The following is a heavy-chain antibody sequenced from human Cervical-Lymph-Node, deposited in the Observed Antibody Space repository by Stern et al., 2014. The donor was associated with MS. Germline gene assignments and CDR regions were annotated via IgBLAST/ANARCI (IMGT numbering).Heavy chain of an antibody. J-gene: IGHJ6*02. CDR1: GFTFSRYW. V-gene: IGHV3-7*01. CDR2: INEGGSEQ. CDR3: ARRVLVAMGGYPKTLDV. Sequence: EVQLVESGGVLVQPGGSLKLSCAASGFTFSRYWMTWVRQAPGKGLEWVATINEGGSEQSYVDPVKGRFTMSRDNDKNSLYLQMNSLRAEDTAVYYCARRVLVAMGGYPKTLDVWGRGTMVTVSS. D-gene: IGHD2-2*01.